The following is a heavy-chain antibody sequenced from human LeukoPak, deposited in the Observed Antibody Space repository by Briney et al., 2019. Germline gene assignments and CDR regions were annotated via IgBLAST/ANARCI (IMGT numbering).Heavy chain of an antibody. Sequence: PGGSLRLSCAASGFTVSSNYMSWVRQAPGKGLEWVSVIYSGGSTYYADSVKGRCTISRDNSKNTLYLQMNSLRAEDTAVYYCAREGRAYYDSSGYYYDAFDIWGQGTMVTVSS. CDR3: AREGRAYYDSSGYYYDAFDI. V-gene: IGHV3-53*01. J-gene: IGHJ3*02. CDR2: IYSGGST. CDR1: GFTVSSNY. D-gene: IGHD3-22*01.